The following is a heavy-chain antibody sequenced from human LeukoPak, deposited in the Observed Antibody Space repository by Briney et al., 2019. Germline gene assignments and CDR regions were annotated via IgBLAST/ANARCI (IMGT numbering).Heavy chain of an antibody. Sequence: GASVKVSCKASGYTFTSYDINWVRQATGQGLEWMGWMNPNSGNTGYAQKFQGRVTMTRNPSISTAYMELSSLRSEDTAVYYCARGSYCSSTSCHNWFDPWGQGTLVTVSS. D-gene: IGHD2-2*01. CDR3: ARGSYCSSTSCHNWFDP. CDR1: GYTFTSYD. CDR2: MNPNSGNT. J-gene: IGHJ5*02. V-gene: IGHV1-8*01.